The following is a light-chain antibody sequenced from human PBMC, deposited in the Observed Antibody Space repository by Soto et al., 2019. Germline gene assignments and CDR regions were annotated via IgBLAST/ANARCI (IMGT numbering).Light chain of an antibody. CDR2: GAS. J-gene: IGKJ4*01. CDR1: QSVSSSY. CDR3: QQYGSSPLT. V-gene: IGKV3-20*01. Sequence: DIVLTQSPGTVSLSPGKRATLSCRASQSVSSSYLAWYQQKPGQAPRLLIYGASSRATDVPDRLSGSGSGTDFALTITRLEPEDFAVYYCQQYGSSPLTFGGGTKVEIK.